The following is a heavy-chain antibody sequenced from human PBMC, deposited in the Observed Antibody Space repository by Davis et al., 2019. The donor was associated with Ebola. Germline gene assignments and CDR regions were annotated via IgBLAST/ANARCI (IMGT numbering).Heavy chain of an antibody. D-gene: IGHD5-18*01. CDR3: ARHGYTYGYVLY. CDR1: GGSVSSSRYY. J-gene: IGHJ4*02. Sequence: SETLSLTCTVSGGSVSSSRYYWGWFRQPPGKGREWIGTIYYSGTTYYNPSLNSRLTISVDTSRNLFSLKLNSLTAADSAGYYCARHGYTYGYVLYWGQGTLVTVSS. V-gene: IGHV4-39*01. CDR2: IYYSGTT.